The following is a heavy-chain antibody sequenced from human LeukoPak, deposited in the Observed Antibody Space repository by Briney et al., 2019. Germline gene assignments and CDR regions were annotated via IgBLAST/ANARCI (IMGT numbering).Heavy chain of an antibody. V-gene: IGHV1-18*01. CDR2: ISAYNGNT. J-gene: IGHJ3*02. CDR1: GYTFTSYG. CDR3: ARDRFEGYCSGGSCYSNAFDI. Sequence: ASVKVSFKASGYTFTSYGISWVRQAPGQGLEWMGWISAYNGNTNYAHKLQGRVTLTTDTSTSTDYLELRSLRSDDTAVYYCARDRFEGYCSGGSCYSNAFDIWGQGTMVTVSS. D-gene: IGHD2-15*01.